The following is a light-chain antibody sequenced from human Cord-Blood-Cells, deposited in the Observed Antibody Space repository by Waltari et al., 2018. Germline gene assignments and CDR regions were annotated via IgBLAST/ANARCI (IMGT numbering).Light chain of an antibody. V-gene: IGKV4-1*01. J-gene: IGKJ5*01. Sequence: DIVMTQSPDSLAVSLGARATINCKSSQSVLCSSNNKNYLAWYQQKPGQPPKLLIYWASTRGSGVPDRCSGSGSGTDFTLTISSLQAEDVAVYYCQQYYRTPINFDQGTRLAIK. CDR2: WAS. CDR3: QQYYRTPIN. CDR1: QSVLCSSNNKNY.